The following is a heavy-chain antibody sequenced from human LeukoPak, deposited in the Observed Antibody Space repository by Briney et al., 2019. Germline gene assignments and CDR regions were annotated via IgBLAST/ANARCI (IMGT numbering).Heavy chain of an antibody. CDR3: ASWASSGYYYFDY. D-gene: IGHD3-22*01. CDR1: GGSFSGYY. V-gene: IGHV4-34*01. Sequence: SETLSLTCAVYGGSFSGYYWSWIRQPPGRGLEWIGEINHSGSTNYNPSLKSRVTISVDTSKNQFSLKLSSVTAADTAVYYCASWASSGYYYFDYWGQGTLVTVSS. CDR2: INHSGST. J-gene: IGHJ4*02.